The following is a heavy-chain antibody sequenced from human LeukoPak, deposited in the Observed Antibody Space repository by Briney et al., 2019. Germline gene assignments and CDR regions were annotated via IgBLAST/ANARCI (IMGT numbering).Heavy chain of an antibody. V-gene: IGHV4-59*01. Sequence: SETLSLTCTVSGGSISSYYWSWIRQPPGKGLEWIGYIYYSGSTNYYPSLKSRVTISVDTSKNQFSLKLSSVTAADTAVYYCARGYGGNPKGDAFDIWGQGTMVTVSS. CDR1: GGSISSYY. D-gene: IGHD4-23*01. CDR3: ARGYGGNPKGDAFDI. J-gene: IGHJ3*02. CDR2: IYYSGST.